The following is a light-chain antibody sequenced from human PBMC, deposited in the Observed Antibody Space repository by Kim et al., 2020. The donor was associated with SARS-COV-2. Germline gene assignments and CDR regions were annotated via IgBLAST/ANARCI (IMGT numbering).Light chain of an antibody. CDR2: EDN. J-gene: IGLJ3*02. CDR1: SGSIASNY. CDR3: QSYDSSNSWV. Sequence: NFMLTQPHSLSESPGKTVTISCTRSSGSIASNYVQWYQQRPGSSPTTVIYEDNQRPSGVPDRFSGSIDSSSNSASLTISGLKTEDEADYYCQSYDSSNSWVFGGGTQLTVL. V-gene: IGLV6-57*01.